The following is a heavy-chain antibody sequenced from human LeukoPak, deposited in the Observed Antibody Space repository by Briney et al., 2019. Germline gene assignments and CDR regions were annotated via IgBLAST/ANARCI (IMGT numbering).Heavy chain of an antibody. D-gene: IGHD5-12*01. CDR2: IRQDGSER. CDR3: ARDWGSTGYDLYDS. CDR1: GFIFSNYR. V-gene: IGHV3-7*01. Sequence: PGGSLRLSCAASGFIFSNYRMTWVRQAPGKGLEWVAHIRQDGSERHYVDSVKDRFTISRDNAKNSLDLQMDSLRAEDTAVYYCARDWGSTGYDLYDSWGQGTLVTVSS. J-gene: IGHJ4*02.